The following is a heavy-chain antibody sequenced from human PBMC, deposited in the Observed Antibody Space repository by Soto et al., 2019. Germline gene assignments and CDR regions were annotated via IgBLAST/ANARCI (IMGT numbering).Heavy chain of an antibody. V-gene: IGHV3-7*02. Sequence: GGSLRLSCAVSGFTFSNYWMSWVRQAPGKGLEWVANIKHDGSEKNYVDSVEGRFTISRDNAKDSLYLQMNSLRAEDTAVYYCARGDWNGGDYWGQGTLVTVSS. CDR1: GFTFSNYW. CDR3: ARGDWNGGDY. D-gene: IGHD1-1*01. CDR2: IKHDGSEK. J-gene: IGHJ4*02.